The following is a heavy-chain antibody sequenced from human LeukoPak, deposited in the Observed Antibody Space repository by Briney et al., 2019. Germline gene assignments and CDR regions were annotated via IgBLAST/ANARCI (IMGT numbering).Heavy chain of an antibody. J-gene: IGHJ5*02. D-gene: IGHD4-17*01. CDR1: GGSIKDYY. Sequence: SETLSLTCTVSGGSIKDYYWAWLRQAPGEGLEWIGYISNSRTTDYNPSLKSRVTMSVDTSKNEFSLKLTSVTAADTAIYYCARVVRGAVTSNWFDPWGQGTLVTVSS. CDR3: ARVVRGAVTSNWFDP. CDR2: ISNSRTT. V-gene: IGHV4-59*01.